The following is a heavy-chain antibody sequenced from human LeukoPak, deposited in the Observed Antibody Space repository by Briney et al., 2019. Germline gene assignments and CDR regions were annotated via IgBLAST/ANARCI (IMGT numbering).Heavy chain of an antibody. J-gene: IGHJ5*02. D-gene: IGHD4-11*01. Sequence: PGGSLRLSCAASGFTFSDYYMSWVRQAPGKGLEWVSGINWNGGSTGYADSVKGRFTISRDNAKNSLYLQMNSLRAEDTALYYCARLLSTVTTNWFDPWGQGTLVTVSS. CDR3: ARLLSTVTTNWFDP. CDR2: INWNGGST. V-gene: IGHV3-20*04. CDR1: GFTFSDYY.